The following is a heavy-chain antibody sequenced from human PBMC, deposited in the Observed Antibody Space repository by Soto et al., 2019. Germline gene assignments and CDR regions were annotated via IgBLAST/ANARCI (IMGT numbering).Heavy chain of an antibody. CDR2: INQNEGEK. Sequence: EVHLAESGGGLVQPGGSLRVSCTASGFTFRHYWMTWVRQAPGKGLEWVANINQNEGEKYYVDSVKGRFTISRDNAYNSLYLEMDNLRVDYSAVYFCARGRPPSSVGNFKSWGQGTLVSVSS. J-gene: IGHJ4*02. D-gene: IGHD1-26*01. CDR1: GFTFRHYW. V-gene: IGHV3-7*01. CDR3: ARGRPPSSVGNFKS.